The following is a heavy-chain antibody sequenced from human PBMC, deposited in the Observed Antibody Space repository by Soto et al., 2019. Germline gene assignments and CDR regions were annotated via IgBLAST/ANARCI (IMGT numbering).Heavy chain of an antibody. CDR1: GGSFSGYY. J-gene: IGHJ5*02. V-gene: IGHV4-34*01. Sequence: PSETLSLTCAVYGGSFSGYYWGWFRQPPGKGLEWIGEVKHSGNINYNPSLKTRLTVSVDTSKNQFSLKLSSMTAEDTAVYYCARDTCSSTSCYRAGSWFDPWGQGTLVTVSS. CDR3: ARDTCSSTSCYRAGSWFDP. CDR2: VKHSGNI. D-gene: IGHD2-2*02.